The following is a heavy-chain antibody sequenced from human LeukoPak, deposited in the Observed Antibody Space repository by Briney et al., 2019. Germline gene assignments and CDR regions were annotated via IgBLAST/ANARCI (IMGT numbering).Heavy chain of an antibody. CDR3: ATEIQNYYDSSGH. Sequence: SETLSLTCAVYGGSFSGYYWSWIREPPGQGLEWIGEINHSGSTNYNPSLKSRVTISVDTSKNQFSLKLSSVTAADTAVYYCATEIQNYYDSSGHWGQGTLVTVSS. J-gene: IGHJ4*02. D-gene: IGHD3-22*01. CDR2: INHSGST. CDR1: GGSFSGYY. V-gene: IGHV4-34*01.